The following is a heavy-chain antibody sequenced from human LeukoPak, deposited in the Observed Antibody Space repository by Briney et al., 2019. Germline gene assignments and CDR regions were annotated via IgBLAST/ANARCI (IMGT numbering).Heavy chain of an antibody. D-gene: IGHD3-3*01. CDR2: INPNSGGT. V-gene: IGHV1-2*02. CDR3: ASAFGFWSGWNYYMDV. CDR1: GYTFTNYG. J-gene: IGHJ6*03. Sequence: ASVKVSCKASGYTFTNYGINWVRQAPGQGLEWMGWINPNSGGTNYAQKFQGRVTMTRDTSISTAYMELSRLRSDDTAVYYCASAFGFWSGWNYYMDVWGKGTTVTVSS.